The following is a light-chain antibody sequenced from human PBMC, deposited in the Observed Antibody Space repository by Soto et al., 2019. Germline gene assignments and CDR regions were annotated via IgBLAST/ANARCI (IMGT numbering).Light chain of an antibody. Sequence: DIVMTQSPASLASSLGERATINCKSSQSVLYSSNNKNYLAWYQQKPGQPPKLLIYWASTRESGVPDRLSGSGSGTDFTLTIRSLQAEDLAVYYCQQYYSTPTFGQGTKVDIK. J-gene: IGKJ1*01. V-gene: IGKV4-1*01. CDR1: QSVLYSSNNKNY. CDR2: WAS. CDR3: QQYYSTPT.